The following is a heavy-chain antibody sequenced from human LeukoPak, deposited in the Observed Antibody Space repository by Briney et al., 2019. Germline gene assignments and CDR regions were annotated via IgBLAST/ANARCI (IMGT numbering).Heavy chain of an antibody. CDR3: ASYYGSETNFDY. V-gene: IGHV4-59*08. J-gene: IGHJ4*02. D-gene: IGHD3-10*01. CDR2: IYYSGST. Sequence: SETLSLTCTVSGGSISSYYWSWIRQPPGKGLEWIGYIYYSGSTNYNPSLKSRVTISVDTSKNQFSLKLSSVTAADTAVYYCASYYGSETNFDYWGQGTLVTVSS. CDR1: GGSISSYY.